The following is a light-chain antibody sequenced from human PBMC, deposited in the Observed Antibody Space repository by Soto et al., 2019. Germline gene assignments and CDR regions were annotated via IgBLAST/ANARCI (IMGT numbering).Light chain of an antibody. CDR3: QQASSFPPT. Sequence: DIQMTQSPSSVSASVGDRVTITFRASQGISSWLAWYQQKPGRAPKALMYSASSLQSGVPSRFSGSGSETEFTLTISSLQPEDFATYYCQQASSFPPTFGQGTKVDIK. V-gene: IGKV1-12*01. CDR1: QGISSW. CDR2: SAS. J-gene: IGKJ1*01.